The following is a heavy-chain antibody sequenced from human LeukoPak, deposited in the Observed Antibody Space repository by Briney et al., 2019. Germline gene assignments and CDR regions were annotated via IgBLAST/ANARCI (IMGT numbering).Heavy chain of an antibody. D-gene: IGHD1-26*01. J-gene: IGHJ3*02. CDR3: ARPMGSRDAFDI. Sequence: SETLSLTCTVSGGSISSYYWSWIRQPPGKRLEWIGYIYYSGSTNYNPSLKSRVTISVDTSKNQFSLKLSSVTAADTAVYYCARPMGSRDAFDIWGQGTMVTVSS. CDR2: IYYSGST. CDR1: GGSISSYY. V-gene: IGHV4-59*01.